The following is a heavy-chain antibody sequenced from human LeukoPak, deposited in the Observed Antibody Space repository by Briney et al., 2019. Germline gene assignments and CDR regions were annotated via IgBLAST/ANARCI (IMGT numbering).Heavy chain of an antibody. J-gene: IGHJ4*02. Sequence: ASVKVSCKASGYTFTGYYIHWVRQAPGQGLEWMGWINPNSGGTNYAQKFQGRVTMTRDTSISTAYMELSRLSSDDTAVYYCALCCGGSCYSFDYWGQGTLVTVSS. CDR3: ALCCGGSCYSFDY. CDR2: INPNSGGT. V-gene: IGHV1-2*02. CDR1: GYTFTGYY. D-gene: IGHD2-15*01.